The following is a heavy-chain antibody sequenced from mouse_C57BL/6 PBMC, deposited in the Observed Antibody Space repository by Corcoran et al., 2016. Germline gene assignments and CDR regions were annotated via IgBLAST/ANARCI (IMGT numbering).Heavy chain of an antibody. J-gene: IGHJ2*01. Sequence: QIQLVQSGPELKKPGETVKISCKASGYTFTTYGMSWVKQAPGKGLKWMGWINTYSGVPTYADDFKGRFAFSLETSASTAYLQINNLKNEDTATYFCARDGTTYYFDYWGQGTTLTVSS. CDR3: ARDGTTYYFDY. D-gene: IGHD4-1*01. CDR1: GYTFTTYG. V-gene: IGHV9-3*01. CDR2: INTYSGVP.